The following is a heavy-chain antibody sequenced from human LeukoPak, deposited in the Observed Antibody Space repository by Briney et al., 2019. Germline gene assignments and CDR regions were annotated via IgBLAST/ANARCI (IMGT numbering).Heavy chain of an antibody. D-gene: IGHD3-9*01. V-gene: IGHV3-23*01. Sequence: PGGSLRLSCAASGLTFSNYAMSWVRQAPGRGLEWVSSISGGDTMTYYADSVKGRFTISRDNSNNILFLQMNSLRVEDTAVYFCVKAFIILAAILEVWGQGTLVTVSS. CDR3: VKAFIILAAILEV. J-gene: IGHJ4*02. CDR2: ISGGDTMT. CDR1: GLTFSNYA.